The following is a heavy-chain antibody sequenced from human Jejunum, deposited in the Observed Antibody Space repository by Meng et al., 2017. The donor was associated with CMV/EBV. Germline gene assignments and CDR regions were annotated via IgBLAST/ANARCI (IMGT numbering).Heavy chain of an antibody. CDR3: ASHQQFCSSGSCYSLGYYCGMDV. J-gene: IGHJ6*02. Sequence: ESKDPGQGIGEMGKINPANGKAGYAQEIQGRFTMTRNTSISTAYMELSSLRSEDTAKYYCASHQQFCSSGSCYSLGYYCGMDVWGQGTTVTVSS. D-gene: IGHD2-15*01. CDR2: INPANGKA. V-gene: IGHV1-8*01.